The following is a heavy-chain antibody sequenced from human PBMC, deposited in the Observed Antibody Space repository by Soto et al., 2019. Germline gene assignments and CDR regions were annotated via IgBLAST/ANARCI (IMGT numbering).Heavy chain of an antibody. Sequence: ASVKVSCKASGYTFTVYYMHWVRQAPGKGLEWVANIKQDGSEKYYVDSVKGRFTISRDNAKNSLYLQMNSLRAEDTAVYYCARASPKKFYDSSGYFDYWGQGTLVTVSS. J-gene: IGHJ4*02. D-gene: IGHD3-22*01. CDR3: ARASPKKFYDSSGYFDY. CDR1: GYTFTVYY. CDR2: IKQDGSEK. V-gene: IGHV3-7*01.